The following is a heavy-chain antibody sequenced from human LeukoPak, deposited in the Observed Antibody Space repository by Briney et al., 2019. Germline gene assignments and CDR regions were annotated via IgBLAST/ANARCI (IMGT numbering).Heavy chain of an antibody. J-gene: IGHJ5*02. CDR1: GYTFTSYY. CDR3: ARGLPGRVHDNSKRGLFDP. Sequence: ASVKVSCKASGYTFTSYYMHWVRQAPGQRLKWLGIINPSGGSTSYEQKFQGRITMTWDTSTTTVYMDLCTMRSEDTAMYYCARGLPGRVHDNSKRGLFDPWGQGTLVTVSS. V-gene: IGHV1-46*01. D-gene: IGHD3-22*01. CDR2: INPSGGST.